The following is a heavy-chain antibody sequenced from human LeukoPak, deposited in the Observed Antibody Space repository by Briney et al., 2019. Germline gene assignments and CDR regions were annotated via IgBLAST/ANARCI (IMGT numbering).Heavy chain of an antibody. Sequence: GGSLRLSCAASGFTFSSYGMHWVRQAPGKGLEWVAVISYDGSNKYYADSVEGRFTISRDNSKNTLYLQMNSLRAEDTAVYYCAKEGGYYGSGSYLAGFYYYYYMDVWGKGTTVTVSS. J-gene: IGHJ6*03. CDR1: GFTFSSYG. CDR2: ISYDGSNK. D-gene: IGHD3-10*01. CDR3: AKEGGYYGSGSYLAGFYYYYYMDV. V-gene: IGHV3-30*18.